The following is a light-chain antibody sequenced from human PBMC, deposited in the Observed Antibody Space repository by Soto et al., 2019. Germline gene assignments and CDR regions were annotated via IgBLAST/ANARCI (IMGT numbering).Light chain of an antibody. CDR2: EDS. CDR1: QSLVYIDGHTY. Sequence: DVVMTQSPVSLPVTLGQPASISCRSSQSLVYIDGHTYLHWFHQRPGQSPRRLIYEDSIRGSRVPDRFSCSVSDTEFTLKINRVEAEDVGLYYCMQGTQWPLTFGGGTKVEIK. CDR3: MQGTQWPLT. V-gene: IGKV2-30*01. J-gene: IGKJ4*01.